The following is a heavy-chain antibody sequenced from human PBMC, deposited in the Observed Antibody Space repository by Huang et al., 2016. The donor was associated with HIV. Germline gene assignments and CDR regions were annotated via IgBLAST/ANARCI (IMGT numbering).Heavy chain of an antibody. CDR3: ATKTAGMDI. V-gene: IGHV3-7*01. J-gene: IGHJ6*02. D-gene: IGHD1-7*01. CDR2: IKQDESEK. CDR1: TFTFGAYW. Sequence: VESGGRSVQPGGSIKLSCVGSTFTFGAYWMGWVRQPPGKGLEWVDNIKQDESEKYYVDSVKGRFNISRDNARKVLFLEMDDLRVEDTAIYFCATKTAGMDIWGQGTTVTVSS.